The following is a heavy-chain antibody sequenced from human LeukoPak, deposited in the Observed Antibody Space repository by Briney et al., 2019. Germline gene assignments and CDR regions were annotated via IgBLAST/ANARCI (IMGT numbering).Heavy chain of an antibody. J-gene: IGHJ4*02. CDR1: EFTFSSYW. D-gene: IGHD3-3*01. CDR3: ARDVAVYDFWSGYYYYFDY. CDR2: IKQDGSEK. V-gene: IGHV3-7*01. Sequence: GGSLRLSCAASEFTFSSYWMSWVRQAPGKGLEWVANIKQDGSEKYYVDSVKGRFTISRDNAKNSLYLQMNSLRAEDTAVYYCARDVAVYDFWSGYYYYFDYWGQGTLVTVSS.